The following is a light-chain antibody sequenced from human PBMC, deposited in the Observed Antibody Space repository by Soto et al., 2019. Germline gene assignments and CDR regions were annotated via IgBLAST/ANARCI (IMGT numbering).Light chain of an antibody. Sequence: DIVMTQSPDSLAVSLGERATINCKSSQSVLYSANNKNCLAWYQQKPGQPPKLLLYWASTRDSGVPDRFSGSGSGTDFTLTISSLQAEDVAVYYCQQYYSTPRTFGQGTKVEIK. CDR3: QQYYSTPRT. V-gene: IGKV4-1*01. J-gene: IGKJ1*01. CDR2: WAS. CDR1: QSVLYSANNKNC.